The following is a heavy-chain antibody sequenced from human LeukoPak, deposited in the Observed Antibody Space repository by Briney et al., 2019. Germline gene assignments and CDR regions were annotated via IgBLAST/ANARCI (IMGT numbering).Heavy chain of an antibody. CDR1: GFAFPSYA. CDR2: ISASGSDA. D-gene: IGHD2-15*01. V-gene: IGHV3-23*01. Sequence: GGSLRLSCAASGFAFPSYAISCVRQAPGKGLEWVSAISASGSDAHYADSVKGRFTVSRDNSKKTVYLQMNSLRAEDTAVYYCARGWSYFDYWGQGALVTVSS. CDR3: ARGWSYFDY. J-gene: IGHJ4*02.